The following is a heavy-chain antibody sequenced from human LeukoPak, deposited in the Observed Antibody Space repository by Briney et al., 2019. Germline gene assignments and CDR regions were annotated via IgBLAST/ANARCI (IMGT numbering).Heavy chain of an antibody. V-gene: IGHV3-23*01. D-gene: IGHD1-14*01. J-gene: IGHJ4*02. Sequence: GGSLRLSCAASGFTLSSYAMSWVRQAPGKGLEWVSSISVSGGYTYYADSVKGRFTISRDNSKNTLYLQMNSLRAEDTALYYCVRPSTITPPHYFNYWGQGTLVTVSS. CDR2: ISVSGGYT. CDR3: VRPSTITPPHYFNY. CDR1: GFTLSSYA.